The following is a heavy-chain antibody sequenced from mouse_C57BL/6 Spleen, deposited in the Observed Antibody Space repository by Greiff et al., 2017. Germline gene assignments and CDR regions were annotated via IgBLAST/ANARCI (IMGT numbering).Heavy chain of an antibody. Sequence: EVQGVESGEGLVKPGGSLKLSCAASGFTFSSYAMSWVRQTPEKRLEWVAYISSGGDYIYYADTVKGRFTISRDNARNTLYLQMSSLKSEDTAMYYCTREGNYGSSLYYFDYWGQGTTLTVSS. D-gene: IGHD1-1*01. CDR3: TREGNYGSSLYYFDY. CDR2: ISSGGDYI. CDR1: GFTFSSYA. V-gene: IGHV5-9-1*02. J-gene: IGHJ2*01.